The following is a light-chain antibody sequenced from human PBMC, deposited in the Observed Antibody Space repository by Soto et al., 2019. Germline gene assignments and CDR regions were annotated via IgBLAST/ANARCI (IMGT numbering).Light chain of an antibody. CDR1: SSDVGGYNY. CDR3: SSYTSNNTLL. J-gene: IGLJ1*01. V-gene: IGLV2-14*03. CDR2: DVS. Sequence: QSALTQPASVSGSPGQSIAISCIGTSSDVGGYNYVSWYKQYQGKAPKLMIYDVSNRPSGVSNRFSGSKSGNTASLTISGLQAEDEADYYCSSYTSNNTLLFGIGTKVTVL.